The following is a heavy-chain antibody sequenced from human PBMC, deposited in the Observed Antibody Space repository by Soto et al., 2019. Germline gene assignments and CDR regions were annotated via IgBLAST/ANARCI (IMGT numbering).Heavy chain of an antibody. CDR3: AKEVTLDSSPHPNYYYYGMDV. CDR1: GFTFISYG. D-gene: IGHD6-13*01. Sequence: GGSLRLSCAASGFTFISYGMHWVRQAPGKGLEWVAVISYDGSNKYYADSVKGRFTISRDNSRNTLYLQMNSLRAEDTAVYYCAKEVTLDSSPHPNYYYYGMDVWGQGTTVTVSS. J-gene: IGHJ6*02. CDR2: ISYDGSNK. V-gene: IGHV3-30*18.